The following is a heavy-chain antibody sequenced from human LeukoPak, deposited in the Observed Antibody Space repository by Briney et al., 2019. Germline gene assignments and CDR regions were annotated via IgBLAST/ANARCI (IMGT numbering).Heavy chain of an antibody. J-gene: IGHJ4*02. Sequence: GASLRLSCAAAGFTFSRDWMNWVRQAPGKGLEWVATINQAGSTTYYVDSVKGRFTISRDNAQTSLYLQMASLRVEDTAVYYCARDPDNLNGAIFHYWGQGTLVTVSS. CDR1: GFTFSRDW. D-gene: IGHD1-26*01. CDR2: INQAGSTT. V-gene: IGHV3-7*01. CDR3: ARDPDNLNGAIFHY.